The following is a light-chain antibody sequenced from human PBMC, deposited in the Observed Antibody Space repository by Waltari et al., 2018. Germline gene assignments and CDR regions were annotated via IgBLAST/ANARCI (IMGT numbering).Light chain of an antibody. CDR1: QSVGST. V-gene: IGKV3-20*01. CDR3: QHYVRLPVT. CDR2: GAS. J-gene: IGKJ1*01. Sequence: IVFTPSPGTLALSTGESATLSCRASQSVGSTLAWYQKRPGQAPRLLIYGASTRATAIPDRFSGSGSGKDFSLTISRLEPEDFAVYYCQHYVRLPVTFGQGTTVEIK.